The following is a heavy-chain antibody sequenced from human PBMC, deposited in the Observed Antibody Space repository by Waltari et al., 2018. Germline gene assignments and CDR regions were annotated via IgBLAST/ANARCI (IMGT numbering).Heavy chain of an antibody. J-gene: IGHJ4*02. CDR3: AKHPTYYYDSSGYSHFDY. CDR2: FSGRGGST. Sequence: EVQLLESGGGLVQPGGSLRLSCAASGFTFSSYAMSWVRQAPGKGLEWVSAFSGRGGSTYYADSVKGRFTISRDNSKNTLYLQMNSLRAEDTAVYYCAKHPTYYYDSSGYSHFDYWGQGTLVTVSS. V-gene: IGHV3-23*01. D-gene: IGHD3-22*01. CDR1: GFTFSSYA.